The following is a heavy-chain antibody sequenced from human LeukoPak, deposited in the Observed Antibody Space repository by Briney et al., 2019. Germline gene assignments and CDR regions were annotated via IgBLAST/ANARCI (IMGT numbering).Heavy chain of an antibody. CDR3: ARAAYYDILTGHDAFDI. Sequence: SETLSLTCAVYGGSFSGYYWSWIRQPPGKGLEWIGEINHSGSTNYNPSPKSRVTMSVDTSKNQFSLKLSSVTAADTAVYYCARAAYYDILTGHDAFDIWGQGTMVTVSS. CDR1: GGSFSGYY. CDR2: INHSGST. J-gene: IGHJ3*02. D-gene: IGHD3-9*01. V-gene: IGHV4-34*01.